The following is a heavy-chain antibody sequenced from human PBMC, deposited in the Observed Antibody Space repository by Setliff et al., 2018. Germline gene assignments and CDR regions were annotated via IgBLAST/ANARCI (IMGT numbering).Heavy chain of an antibody. CDR2: FNRTRKI. CDR1: GGSLSDYY. V-gene: IGHV4-34*01. Sequence: PSETLSLTCEVSGGSLSDYYWSWIRQPPGKGLEWLGDFNRTRKIDYSPSLKSRLTISVDTSKKQFSLHLNSVTAADTAMYYCAGGGRYCGGDCYQDDAFDIWGQGTMVTVSS. D-gene: IGHD2-21*02. J-gene: IGHJ3*02. CDR3: AGGGRYCGGDCYQDDAFDI.